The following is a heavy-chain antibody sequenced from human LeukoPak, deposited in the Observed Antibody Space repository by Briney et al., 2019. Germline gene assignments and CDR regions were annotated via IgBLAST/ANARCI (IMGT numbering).Heavy chain of an antibody. J-gene: IGHJ3*02. Sequence: SETLSLTRTVSGGSISSYYWSWIRQPPGKGLEWIGYIYYSGSTSYNPSLKSRVTISVDTSKNQFSLKLSSVTAADTAVYYCARDYYDSSGAFDIWGQGTMVTVSS. CDR1: GGSISSYY. CDR2: IYYSGST. V-gene: IGHV4-59*01. CDR3: ARDYYDSSGAFDI. D-gene: IGHD3-22*01.